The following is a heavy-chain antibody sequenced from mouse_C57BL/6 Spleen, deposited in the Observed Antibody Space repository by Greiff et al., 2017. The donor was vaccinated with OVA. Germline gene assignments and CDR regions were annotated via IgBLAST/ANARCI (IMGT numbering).Heavy chain of an antibody. J-gene: IGHJ2*01. CDR1: GYTFTSYD. Sequence: QVQLQQSGPELVKPGASVKLSCKASGYTFTSYDINWVKQRPGQGLEWIGWIYPRDGSTKYNEKFKGKATLTVDTSSSTAYMELHSLTSEDSAVYFCAGEGYYGSSYFDYWGQGTTLTVSS. CDR3: AGEGYYGSSYFDY. D-gene: IGHD1-1*01. CDR2: IYPRDGST. V-gene: IGHV1-85*01.